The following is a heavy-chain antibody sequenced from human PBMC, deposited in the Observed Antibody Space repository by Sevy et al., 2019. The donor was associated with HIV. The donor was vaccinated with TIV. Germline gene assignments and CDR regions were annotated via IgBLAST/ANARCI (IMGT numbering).Heavy chain of an antibody. J-gene: IGHJ6*03. CDR1: GGSISSYY. CDR2: IYTSGST. CDR3: ARDMGYCSGGSCYFHYYYYYMDV. V-gene: IGHV4-4*07. Sequence: SETLSLTCTVSGGSISSYYWSWIRQPAGKGLEWIGRIYTSGSTNYNPSLKSRVTMSVDTSKNQFSLKLSSVTAADTAVYYCARDMGYCSGGSCYFHYYYYYMDVWGKGTTVTVSS. D-gene: IGHD2-15*01.